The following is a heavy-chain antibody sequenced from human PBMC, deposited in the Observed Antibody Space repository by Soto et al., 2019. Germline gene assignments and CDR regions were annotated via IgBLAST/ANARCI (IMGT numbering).Heavy chain of an antibody. CDR2: IYYSGST. J-gene: IGHJ4*02. D-gene: IGHD3-10*01. CDR1: GGSISSSSYY. CDR3: ARETYYYGSGSYYPPPVLIDY. V-gene: IGHV4-39*02. Sequence: SETLSLTCTVSGGSISSSSYYWGWIRQPPGKGLEWIGSIYYSGSTYYNPSLKSRVTISVDTSKNQFSLKLSSVTAADTAVYYCARETYYYGSGSYYPPPVLIDYWGQGTLVTVS.